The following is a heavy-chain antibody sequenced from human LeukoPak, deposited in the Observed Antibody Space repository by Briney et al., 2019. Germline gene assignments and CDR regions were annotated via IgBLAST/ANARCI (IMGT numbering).Heavy chain of an antibody. V-gene: IGHV1-18*01. Sequence: ASVKVSCKASGYTFTRYGISWVRQAPGQGLEWMGWISADSGDTRYAQSLQGRVTMTTDTSTHTAYMELRSLRSDDTAVYYCARDWATGYNWFDPWGQGTLVTVSS. CDR2: ISADSGDT. D-gene: IGHD5-12*01. CDR3: ARDWATGYNWFDP. CDR1: GYTFTRYG. J-gene: IGHJ5*02.